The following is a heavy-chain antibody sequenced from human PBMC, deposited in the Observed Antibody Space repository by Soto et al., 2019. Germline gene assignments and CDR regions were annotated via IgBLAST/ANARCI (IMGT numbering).Heavy chain of an antibody. Sequence: ASVKVSCKASGYTFTSYGISWVRQAPGQGLEWMGWISAYNGNTNYAQRLQGRVTMTTDTSTSTAYMELRSLRSDDTAVYYCARWRGSYGSRCTQAKYYYYYGIDVWGQGTTVTAP. CDR2: ISAYNGNT. CDR1: GYTFTSYG. CDR3: ARWRGSYGSRCTQAKYYYYYGIDV. J-gene: IGHJ6*02. V-gene: IGHV1-18*01. D-gene: IGHD5-18*01.